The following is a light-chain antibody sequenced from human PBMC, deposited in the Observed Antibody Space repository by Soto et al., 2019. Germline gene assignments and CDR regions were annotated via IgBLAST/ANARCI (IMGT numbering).Light chain of an antibody. V-gene: IGLV2-14*01. CDR1: SSDIGTYNV. CDR3: KSLTTTIIGAV. CDR2: VLI. J-gene: IGLJ1*01. Sequence: QSVLTQPPSVSGAPGQSITISCIGTSSDIGTYNVVSWYQLHPGIAPKLIIFVLINRPSGVSDRFSGSTSGFSASLTISALQADDAAEYSCKSLTTTIIGAVCGTGTKVAVL.